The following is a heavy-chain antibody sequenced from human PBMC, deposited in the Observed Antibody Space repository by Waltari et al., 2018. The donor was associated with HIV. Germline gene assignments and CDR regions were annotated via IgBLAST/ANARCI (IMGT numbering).Heavy chain of an antibody. Sequence: QVQLVESGGGVVQPGGSLRLSCAASGFTFRSYGMHWVRQAPGKGLEWVAFIRYDGSNKYYADSVKGRFTISRDNSKNTLYLQMNSLRPEDTAVYYCAKDNSYYGVDYWGQGTLVTVSS. CDR3: AKDNSYYGVDY. CDR2: IRYDGSNK. D-gene: IGHD4-4*01. V-gene: IGHV3-30*02. J-gene: IGHJ4*02. CDR1: GFTFRSYG.